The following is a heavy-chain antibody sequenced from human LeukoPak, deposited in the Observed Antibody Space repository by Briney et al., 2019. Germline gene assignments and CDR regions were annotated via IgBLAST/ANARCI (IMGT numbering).Heavy chain of an antibody. CDR3: ARGKTMGDY. CDR1: GYTFIIYY. J-gene: IGHJ4*02. D-gene: IGHD4/OR15-4a*01. V-gene: IGHV1-46*01. CDR2: VNPSGGST. Sequence: ASVKVSCTASGYTFIIYYIHWVRQAPGQGLEWMGTVNPSGGSTNYAQKFQGRITMTRDTSTSTVYMELSSLKSEDTAVYYCARGKTMGDYWGQGTRVTVSS.